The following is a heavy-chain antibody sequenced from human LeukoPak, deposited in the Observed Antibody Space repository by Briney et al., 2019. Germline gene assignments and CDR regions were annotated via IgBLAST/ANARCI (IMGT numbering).Heavy chain of an antibody. Sequence: SETLSLTCTVSGGSINSSYWSWIRQPPGKGLEWIGYTHYSGSTNYNPSLKSRVTISVDTSKNQFSLKLSSVTAADTAVYYCARGRYNYGGAVGDYFDYWGQGTLVTVSS. CDR1: GGSINSSY. CDR3: ARGRYNYGGAVGDYFDY. V-gene: IGHV4-59*01. D-gene: IGHD1-1*01. CDR2: THYSGST. J-gene: IGHJ4*02.